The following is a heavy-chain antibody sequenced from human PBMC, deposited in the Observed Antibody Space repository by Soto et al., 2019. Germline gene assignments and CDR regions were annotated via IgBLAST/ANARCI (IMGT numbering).Heavy chain of an antibody. Sequence: LRLSCAASGFAFSTYSMSWVRQAPGKGLEWVSSISGSGNYTHYADFLRGRFTISRDNAKTSLFLQMDSLRAEDTAVYYCAREGINNYNEFYFDSWGQGTVVTVSS. CDR3: AREGINNYNEFYFDS. V-gene: IGHV3-21*06. D-gene: IGHD4-4*01. J-gene: IGHJ4*02. CDR2: ISGSGNYT. CDR1: GFAFSTYS.